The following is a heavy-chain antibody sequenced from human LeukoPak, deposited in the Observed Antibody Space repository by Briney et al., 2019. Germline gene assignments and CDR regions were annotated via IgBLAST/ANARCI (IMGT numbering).Heavy chain of an antibody. V-gene: IGHV3-23*01. CDR3: AKVGSGWYEYYFDY. Sequence: GGSLRLSCAASGFTFSSYAMSWVRQAPGKGLEWVSAISGSGGSTYYADSVKGRLTISRDNSKNTLYLQMNSLRAEDTAVYYCAKVGSGWYEYYFDYWGQGTLVTVSS. J-gene: IGHJ4*02. CDR2: ISGSGGST. D-gene: IGHD6-19*01. CDR1: GFTFSSYA.